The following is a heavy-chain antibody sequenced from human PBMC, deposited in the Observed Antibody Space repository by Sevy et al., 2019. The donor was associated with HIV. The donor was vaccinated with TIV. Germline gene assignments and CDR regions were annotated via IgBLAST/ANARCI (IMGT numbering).Heavy chain of an antibody. D-gene: IGHD3-16*02. Sequence: GGSLRLSCAASGFTFSRYAMNWVRQAPGKGLEWVAVISSDGRNKCYADSVKARFTISRDNSKNTLYLQMNSLRSEDTALYYCARDKGESSSSFLGELSYWGQGTLVTVSS. CDR1: GFTFSRYA. CDR3: ARDKGESSSSFLGELSY. V-gene: IGHV3-30*04. J-gene: IGHJ4*02. CDR2: ISSDGRNK.